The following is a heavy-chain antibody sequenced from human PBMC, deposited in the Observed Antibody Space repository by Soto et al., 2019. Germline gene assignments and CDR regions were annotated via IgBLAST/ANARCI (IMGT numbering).Heavy chain of an antibody. D-gene: IGHD3-10*01. V-gene: IGHV1-58*01. CDR3: AADNGRDYYGSGALDP. CDR1: GYTFMSYP. Sequence: GASVKVSCKASGYTFMSYPLHWVRQAPGQRPEWIGWIVVGSGNTSYAQKFQERVTITRDMSTSTAYMELSSLRSEDTAVYYCAADNGRDYYGSGALDPWGQGTLVTVSS. CDR2: IVVGSGNT. J-gene: IGHJ5*02.